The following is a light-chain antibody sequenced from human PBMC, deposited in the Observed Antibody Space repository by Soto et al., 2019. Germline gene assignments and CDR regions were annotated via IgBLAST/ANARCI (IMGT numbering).Light chain of an antibody. CDR3: QKYNSAPWT. CDR1: QGIINY. J-gene: IGKJ1*01. Sequence: DIPMTQSPSSLSASVGDRVTITCLASQGIINYLAWYQQKPGKVPKLLIYAASTLQSGVPSRFSGSGSGTDFTLTISSLQPEDVATYYCQKYNSAPWTFGQGTKVEIK. CDR2: AAS. V-gene: IGKV1-27*01.